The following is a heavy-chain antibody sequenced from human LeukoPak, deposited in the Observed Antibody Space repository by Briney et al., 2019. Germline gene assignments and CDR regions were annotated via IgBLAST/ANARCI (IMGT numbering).Heavy chain of an antibody. CDR2: ISYDGRNK. V-gene: IGHV3-30*18. Sequence: PGGSLRLSCAASGFTFSSYGMHWVRQGPGKGLECVAAISYDGRNKEYVDSVKGRFTISRDNSKNTLYLQKNSLRAEDTAVYYCAKDRGYSHGFEYWGQGTLVTVSS. CDR1: GFTFSSYG. J-gene: IGHJ4*02. D-gene: IGHD5-12*01. CDR3: AKDRGYSHGFEY.